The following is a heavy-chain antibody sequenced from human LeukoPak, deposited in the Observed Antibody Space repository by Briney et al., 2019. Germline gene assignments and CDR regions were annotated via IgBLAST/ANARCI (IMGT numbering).Heavy chain of an antibody. CDR3: ARVAERTWLPYDAAFDI. J-gene: IGHJ3*02. D-gene: IGHD3-9*01. V-gene: IGHV4-30-4*07. Sequence: PSQTLSLTCAVSGGSISSGGYSWSWIRQPPGKGLEWIGYIYYSGSTNYNPSLKSRVTISLDTSKNHFSLNLTSVTAADTAMYYCARVAERTWLPYDAAFDIWGLGTMVTVSS. CDR2: IYYSGST. CDR1: GGSISSGGYS.